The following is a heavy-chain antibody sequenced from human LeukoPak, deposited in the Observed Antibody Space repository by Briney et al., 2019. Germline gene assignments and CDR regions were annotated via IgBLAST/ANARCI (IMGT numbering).Heavy chain of an antibody. D-gene: IGHD2-15*01. CDR2: INPNSGGT. CDR3: ARDSPPAHCSGGSCYFDY. J-gene: IGHJ4*02. CDR1: GYTFTGYY. V-gene: IGHV1-2*02. Sequence: ASVKVSCKASGYTFTGYYMHWVRQAPGQGLEWMGWINPNSGGTNYAQKFQGRVTMTRDTSISTAYMELSRLRSDDTAVYYCARDSPPAHCSGGSCYFDYWGQGTLVTVSS.